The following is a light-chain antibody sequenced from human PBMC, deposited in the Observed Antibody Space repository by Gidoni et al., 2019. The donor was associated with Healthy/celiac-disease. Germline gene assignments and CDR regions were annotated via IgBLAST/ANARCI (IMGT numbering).Light chain of an antibody. CDR2: DAS. CDR3: HQYDNLPPT. Sequence: DIQMTQSPASLSASVGERVTINCQASQDMSNYLNLYQQKPGKAPKLLIYDASKLEPRVPSSFSGSGSGTDFTFTIISLQPEVISTYYCHQYDNLPPTFGGGTKVEIK. V-gene: IGKV1-33*01. J-gene: IGKJ4*01. CDR1: QDMSNY.